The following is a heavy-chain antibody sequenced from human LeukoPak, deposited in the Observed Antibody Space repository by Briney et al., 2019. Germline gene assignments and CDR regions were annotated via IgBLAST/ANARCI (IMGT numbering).Heavy chain of an antibody. CDR1: RYTFTGYY. D-gene: IGHD3-10*01. J-gene: IGHJ5*02. Sequence: ASVKVSCKASRYTFTGYYMHWVRQAPGQGLEWMGWINPNSGVTDYAQNFQGRVTMTRDTSISTAYVELSRLRSDDTAVYYCARDSGTTGEVKFDPWGQGTLVTVSS. CDR3: ARDSGTTGEVKFDP. CDR2: INPNSGVT. V-gene: IGHV1-2*02.